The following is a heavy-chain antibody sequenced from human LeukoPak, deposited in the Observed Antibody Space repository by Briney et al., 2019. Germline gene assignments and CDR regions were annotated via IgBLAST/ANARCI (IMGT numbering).Heavy chain of an antibody. Sequence: PGGSLRLSCSASGFIFRNYAIHWVRQAPGKGLEYASAISSDGGSTYYADSVKGRFTISRDNSRNTLHLQMSSLRAEDTAVYYCVKDRDDYGSGSYYSYYGMDVWGQGTTVTVS. J-gene: IGHJ6*02. D-gene: IGHD3-10*01. CDR3: VKDRDDYGSGSYYSYYGMDV. V-gene: IGHV3-64D*06. CDR2: ISSDGGST. CDR1: GFIFRNYA.